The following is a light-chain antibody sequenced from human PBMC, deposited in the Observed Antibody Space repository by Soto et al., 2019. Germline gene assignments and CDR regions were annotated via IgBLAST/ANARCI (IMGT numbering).Light chain of an antibody. CDR3: QQANSFPHT. J-gene: IGKJ4*01. CDR1: QDLSRW. V-gene: IGKV1-12*01. CDR2: ATS. Sequence: DIQMTQSPSSVSASVGDRVIITCRASQDLSRWLAWYQQKAGKAPQLLIYATSTLLSGVPSRFSGSGSGTEFTLTISSLQPEDFATYYCQQANSFPHTLGGGTRVEIK.